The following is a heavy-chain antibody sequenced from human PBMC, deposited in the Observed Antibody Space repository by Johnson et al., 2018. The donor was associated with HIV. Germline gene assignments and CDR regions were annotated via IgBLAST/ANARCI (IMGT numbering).Heavy chain of an antibody. D-gene: IGHD2-21*02. J-gene: IGHJ3*02. CDR3: ARDYDCGGDCYPSGAFDI. CDR2: ISYDGSNK. CDR1: GFTFSSYG. Sequence: VQLVESGGGVVQPGRSLRLSCAASGFTFSSYGMHWVRQAPGKGLEWVAVISYDGSNKYYADSVKGRFTISRDNSKNTLYLQMNSLRAEDTALYYCARDYDCGGDCYPSGAFDIWGQGTMVTVSS. V-gene: IGHV3-30*03.